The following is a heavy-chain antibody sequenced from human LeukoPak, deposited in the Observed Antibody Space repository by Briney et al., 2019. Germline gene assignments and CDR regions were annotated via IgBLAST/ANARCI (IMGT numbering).Heavy chain of an antibody. J-gene: IGHJ4*02. Sequence: GGSLRLSCAASGFTFTGYSMNWVRQAPGKGLEWVSYISSSGSIKHYADSVKGRFTISRDNAKNSLYLQMNSLRAEDTAVYYCARARYTSGWETLDYWGQGTLVTVSS. CDR1: GFTFTGYS. CDR2: ISSSGSIK. D-gene: IGHD6-19*01. V-gene: IGHV3-48*04. CDR3: ARARYTSGWETLDY.